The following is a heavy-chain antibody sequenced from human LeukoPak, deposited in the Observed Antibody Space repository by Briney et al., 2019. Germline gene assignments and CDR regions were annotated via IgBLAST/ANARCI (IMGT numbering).Heavy chain of an antibody. CDR3: ALAAAASSFDY. CDR2: ISDSGESI. Sequence: PGGSLRLSCTASGFTFSTYAMSWVRQAPGKGLEWISSISDSGESIYYADSVKGRFTISRDNSKNTLYLQMNSLRVEDTAVYYCALAAAASSFDYWGQGTLLTASS. D-gene: IGHD2-15*01. V-gene: IGHV3-23*01. CDR1: GFTFSTYA. J-gene: IGHJ4*01.